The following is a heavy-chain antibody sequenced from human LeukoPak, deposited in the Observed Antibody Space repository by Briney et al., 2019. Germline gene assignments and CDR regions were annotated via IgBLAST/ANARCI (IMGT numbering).Heavy chain of an antibody. D-gene: IGHD4-11*01. J-gene: IGHJ4*02. CDR3: ARDDLATVADFDY. Sequence: HPGGSLRLSCAASGFTFSSYSMNWVRQAPGKGLEWVSYISSSSSTIYYADSVKGRFTISRDNAKNSLYLQMNSLRAEDTAVYYCARDDLATVADFDYWGQGTLVTVSS. CDR1: GFTFSSYS. V-gene: IGHV3-48*01. CDR2: ISSSSSTI.